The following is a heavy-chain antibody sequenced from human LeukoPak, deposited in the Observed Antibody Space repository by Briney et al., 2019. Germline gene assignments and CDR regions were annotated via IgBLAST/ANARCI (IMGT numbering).Heavy chain of an antibody. V-gene: IGHV4-59*12. CDR3: ASKHFGVVTRSFDY. J-gene: IGHJ4*02. CDR1: GGSISSYY. Sequence: PSETLSLTCTVSGGSISSYYWSWIRQPPGKGLEWIGYIYYSGSTNYNPSLKSRVTISVDTSKNQFSLKLSSVTAADTAVYYCASKHFGVVTRSFDYWGQGTLVTVSS. D-gene: IGHD3-3*01. CDR2: IYYSGST.